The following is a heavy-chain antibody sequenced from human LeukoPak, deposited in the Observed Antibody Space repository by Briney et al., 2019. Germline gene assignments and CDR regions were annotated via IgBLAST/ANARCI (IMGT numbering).Heavy chain of an antibody. D-gene: IGHD6-13*01. CDR2: IYTSGST. CDR3: ARDLRDSSSWDYYYMDV. Sequence: SETLSLTCTVSGGSISSGSYYWSWIRQPAGKGLEWIGRIYTSGSTNYNPSLKSRVTMSVDTSKNQFSLKLSSVTAADTAVYYCARDLRDSSSWDYYYMDVWGKGTTVTVSS. CDR1: GGSISSGSYY. V-gene: IGHV4-61*02. J-gene: IGHJ6*03.